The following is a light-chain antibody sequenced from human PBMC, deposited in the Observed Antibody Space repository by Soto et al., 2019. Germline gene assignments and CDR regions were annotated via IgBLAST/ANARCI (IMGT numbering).Light chain of an antibody. CDR1: QSVSSSE. CDR3: QHYGSSSPLP. CDR2: SAS. Sequence: EIVLTHSPGTLSLSPGERATLSCRASQSVSSSELAWYQQKPDQAPRLLVYSASSRATGIPDRFSGSGSGTDFTLTISRLEPEDFAVYYCQHYGSSSPLPFGGGTKVEIK. J-gene: IGKJ4*01. V-gene: IGKV3-20*01.